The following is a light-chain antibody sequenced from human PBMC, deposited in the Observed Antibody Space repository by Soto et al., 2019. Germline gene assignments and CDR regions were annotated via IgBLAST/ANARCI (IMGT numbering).Light chain of an antibody. CDR3: CSFTSSNTHV. CDR1: SSDVGAYIY. CDR2: EVN. V-gene: IGLV2-14*01. J-gene: IGLJ1*01. Sequence: QSALTQPASVSGSPGQSITISCGGTSSDVGAYIYVSWYQQFPGKAPKLILFEVNKRPSGVSGRFSGSKSGNTASLTISGLQAEDEADYYCCSFTSSNTHVFGTGTKLTVL.